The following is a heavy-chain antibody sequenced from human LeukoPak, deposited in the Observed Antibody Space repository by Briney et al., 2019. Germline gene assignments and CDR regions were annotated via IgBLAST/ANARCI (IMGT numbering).Heavy chain of an antibody. CDR2: INQDGSEK. Sequence: GGSLRLSCAASGFTFRNYWMTWVREAPGKGLEWVANINQDGSEKYYVDSVKGRFTISRDNAKNTLYLQMNSLRAEDTAVYYCARGFSGGHDYWGQGTLVTVSS. CDR1: GFTFRNYW. CDR3: ARGFSGGHDY. V-gene: IGHV3-7*02. J-gene: IGHJ4*02. D-gene: IGHD2-15*01.